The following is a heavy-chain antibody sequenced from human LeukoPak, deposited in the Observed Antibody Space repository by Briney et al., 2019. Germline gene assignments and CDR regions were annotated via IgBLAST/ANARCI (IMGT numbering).Heavy chain of an antibody. J-gene: IGHJ4*02. CDR1: EFIFSGYW. Sequence: GGSLRLSCAASEFIFSGYWMNWVRQASGKGLEWVANIKQDGSEKQYVDSVRGRFTISRDKAKNSLYLQMNSLRVEDTAVYYCARDGFVGAADYWGQGTLVTVSS. D-gene: IGHD6-13*01. CDR2: IKQDGSEK. CDR3: ARDGFVGAADY. V-gene: IGHV3-7*01.